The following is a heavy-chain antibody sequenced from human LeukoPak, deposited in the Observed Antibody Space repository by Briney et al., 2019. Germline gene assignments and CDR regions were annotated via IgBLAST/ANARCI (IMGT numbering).Heavy chain of an antibody. CDR1: VFRFSTSR. V-gene: IGHV3-74*03. CDR2: IHSGGIGT. Sequence: GVSLRLSCAASVFRFSTSRMHCVRHAPRERRVWVSRIHSGGIGTTYADYVQGQFTISRDNSKNTLDLQMISLRAEDAAVYYSAIDHYYVPDYWGQGTLVTVSS. CDR3: AIDHYYVPDY. D-gene: IGHD3-10*02. J-gene: IGHJ4*02.